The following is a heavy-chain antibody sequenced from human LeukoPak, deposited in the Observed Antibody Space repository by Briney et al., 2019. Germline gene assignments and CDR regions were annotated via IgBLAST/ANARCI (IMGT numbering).Heavy chain of an antibody. CDR1: GYSFTNYG. J-gene: IGHJ4*02. D-gene: IGHD6-13*01. Sequence: ASVKVSCKASGYSFTNYGITWVRQAPGQGLEWMGWISPYNGNTNYAQKLQGRVTMTRDTSTSTAYMELRSLRSDDTAVYYCAAYSAAGRTYYFDYWGQGALVTVSS. CDR3: AAYSAAGRTYYFDY. V-gene: IGHV1-18*01. CDR2: ISPYNGNT.